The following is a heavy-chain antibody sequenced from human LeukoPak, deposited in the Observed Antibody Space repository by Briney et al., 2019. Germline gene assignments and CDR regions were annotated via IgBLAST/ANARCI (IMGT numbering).Heavy chain of an antibody. V-gene: IGHV3-33*01. CDR3: ARDEEYNGNYGPDY. CDR2: IWYDGSNK. CDR1: GFTFSSYG. J-gene: IGHJ4*02. D-gene: IGHD4-11*01. Sequence: GGSLRLSCAASGFTFSSYGMHRVRQAPGKGLEWVAVIWYDGSNKYYADSVKGRFTISRDNSKNTLYLQMNSLRAEDTAVYYCARDEEYNGNYGPDYWGQGTLVTVSS.